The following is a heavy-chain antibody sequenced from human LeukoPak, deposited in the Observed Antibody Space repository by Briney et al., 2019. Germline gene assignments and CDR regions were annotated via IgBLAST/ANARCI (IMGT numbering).Heavy chain of an antibody. V-gene: IGHV5-51*01. D-gene: IGHD3-16*02. Sequence: GESLKISCKGSGYSFTSYWIGWVRRMPGKGLEWMGIIYPGDSDTRYSPSFQGQVTISADKSISTDYLQWSSLKASDTAMYYCARGGLGELSFPHAFDIWGQGTMVTVSS. CDR1: GYSFTSYW. J-gene: IGHJ3*02. CDR2: IYPGDSDT. CDR3: ARGGLGELSFPHAFDI.